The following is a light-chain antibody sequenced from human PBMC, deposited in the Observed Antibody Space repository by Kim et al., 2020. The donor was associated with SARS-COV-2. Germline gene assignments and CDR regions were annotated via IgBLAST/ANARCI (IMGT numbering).Light chain of an antibody. J-gene: IGLJ3*02. CDR1: SSNSGGNY. CDR3: ATWDDRLIGWV. Sequence: GPSVTSTWSGSSSNSGGNYVYWYQHLPGTAPKLLLYRSNQRPSGVPDRFSGSKSGTSASLAISGLRSEDEAEYYCATWDDRLIGWVFGGGTKVTVL. CDR2: RSN. V-gene: IGLV1-47*01.